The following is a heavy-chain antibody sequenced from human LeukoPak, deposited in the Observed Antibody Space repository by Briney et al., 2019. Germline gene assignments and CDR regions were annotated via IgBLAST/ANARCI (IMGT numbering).Heavy chain of an antibody. Sequence: PGGSLRLSCAASGFTFSSYAMHWVRQAPGKGLEWVAVISNDGSNKYYADSVKGRFTISRDNSKNTLYLQMNSLRAEDTAVYYCARRALVDYWGQGTLVTVSS. J-gene: IGHJ4*02. D-gene: IGHD3-3*02. V-gene: IGHV3-30*04. CDR1: GFTFSSYA. CDR3: ARRALVDY. CDR2: ISNDGSNK.